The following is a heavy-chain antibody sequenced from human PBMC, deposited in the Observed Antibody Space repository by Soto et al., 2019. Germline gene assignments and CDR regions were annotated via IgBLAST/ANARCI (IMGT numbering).Heavy chain of an antibody. Sequence: GGSLRLSCTVSAVSEFSLSDQYMDWVRQAPGKGLEWVGRSRNRVNNFSTAYAASVQGRFTISRDESKNTVYLQMHSLKTDDTAVYYCVRATYFSDSSGYTRCFDYWGQGTLVTVSS. J-gene: IGHJ4*02. V-gene: IGHV3-72*01. CDR2: SRNRVNNFST. CDR1: EFSLSDQY. D-gene: IGHD3-22*01. CDR3: VRATYFSDSSGYTRCFDY.